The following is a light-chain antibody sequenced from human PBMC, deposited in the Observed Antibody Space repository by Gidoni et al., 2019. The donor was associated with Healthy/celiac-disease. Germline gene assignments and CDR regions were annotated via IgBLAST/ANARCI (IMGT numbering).Light chain of an antibody. V-gene: IGKV1-9*01. CDR2: AAS. J-gene: IGKJ3*01. CDR3: QQLNSYPQFT. Sequence: DIQLTQSPSFLSASVGDRVTITYRASQGISSYLAWYQQKPGKAPKLLIYAASTLQSGVPSRFSGSGSGTEFTLTISSRQPEDFATYYCQQLNSYPQFTFGPGTKVDIK. CDR1: QGISSY.